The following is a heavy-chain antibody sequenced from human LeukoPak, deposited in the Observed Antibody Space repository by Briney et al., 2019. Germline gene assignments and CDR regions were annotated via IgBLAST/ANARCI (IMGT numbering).Heavy chain of an antibody. CDR1: GFTFINAW. J-gene: IGHJ4*02. D-gene: IGHD3-22*01. CDR2: VMSKTTGGTT. V-gene: IGHV3-15*01. CDR3: ARSSGYYYTHFDY. Sequence: PGGPLRLSCAASGFTFINAWMSWVRQAPGKGLEWVGRVMSKTTGGTTDYAAPVKGRFTISRDDSKNTLYLQMNSLRDEDTAVYYCARSSGYYYTHFDYWGQGTLVTVSS.